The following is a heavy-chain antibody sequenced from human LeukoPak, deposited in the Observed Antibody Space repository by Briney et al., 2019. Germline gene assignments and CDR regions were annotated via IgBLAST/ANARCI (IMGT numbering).Heavy chain of an antibody. CDR3: AKDTNWNYDWFDP. CDR2: ISSSSSYI. V-gene: IGHV3-21*04. J-gene: IGHJ5*02. Sequence: GGSLRLSCAASGFTFSSYSMNWVRQAPGKGLEWVSFISSSSSYIYYADSMKGRFTISRDNAKNSLYLQMNSLRAEDTAVYYCAKDTNWNYDWFDPWGQGTLVTVSS. CDR1: GFTFSSYS. D-gene: IGHD1-7*01.